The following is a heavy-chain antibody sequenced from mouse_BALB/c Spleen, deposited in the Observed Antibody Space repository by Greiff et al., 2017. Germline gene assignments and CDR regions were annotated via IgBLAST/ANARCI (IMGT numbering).Heavy chain of an antibody. CDR3: ARSDYGSSYVKDYFDY. D-gene: IGHD1-1*01. Sequence: EVQLVESGPELEKPGASVKISCKASGYSFTGYNMNWVKQSNGKSLEWIGNIDPYYGGTSYNQKFKGKATLTVDKSSSTAYMQLKSLTSEDSAVYYCARSDYGSSYVKDYFDYWGQGTTLTVSS. CDR2: IDPYYGGT. CDR1: GYSFTGYN. J-gene: IGHJ2*01. V-gene: IGHV1-39*01.